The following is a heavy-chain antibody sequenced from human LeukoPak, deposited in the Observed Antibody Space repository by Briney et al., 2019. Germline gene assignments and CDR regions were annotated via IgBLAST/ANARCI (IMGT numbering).Heavy chain of an antibody. D-gene: IGHD6-19*01. Sequence: GGSLRLSCAASGFTFDDYAMHWVRHAPGKGLEWVSGINWNSGSIGYADSVKGRFTISRDNAKNSLYLQMSSLRAEDTALYYCAKDSSSGGFCGMDVWGQGTTVTVSS. V-gene: IGHV3-9*01. CDR1: GFTFDDYA. CDR3: AKDSSSGGFCGMDV. J-gene: IGHJ6*02. CDR2: INWNSGSI.